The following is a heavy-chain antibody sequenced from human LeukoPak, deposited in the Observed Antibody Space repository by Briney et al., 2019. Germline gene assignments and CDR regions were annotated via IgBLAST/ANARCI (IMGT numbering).Heavy chain of an antibody. J-gene: IGHJ4*02. V-gene: IGHV3-23*01. CDR3: AKSGYNRFDY. D-gene: IGHD5-24*01. CDR2: ISGSGSGGST. Sequence: GGSLRLSCAASGFTFSSSAMSWVRQAPGKGLEWVSCISGSGSGGSTYYADSVKGRFTISRDNSKNTLYLQMNSLSAEDTAVYYCAKSGYNRFDYWGQGTLVTVSS. CDR1: GFTFSSSA.